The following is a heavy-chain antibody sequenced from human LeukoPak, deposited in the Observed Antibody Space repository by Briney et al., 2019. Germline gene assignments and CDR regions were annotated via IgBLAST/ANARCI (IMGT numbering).Heavy chain of an antibody. V-gene: IGHV1-8*03. CDR1: GYTFTSYD. CDR2: MNPNSGNT. Sequence: ASVKVSCKASGYTFTSYDINWVRQATGQGLEWMGWMNPNSGNTGYAQKFQGRVTITRNTSISTAYMELSSLRSEDTAVYYCARAQPIITIFGVVIPKGYAFDIWGQGTMVTVSS. CDR3: ARAQPIITIFGVVIPKGYAFDI. J-gene: IGHJ3*02. D-gene: IGHD3-3*01.